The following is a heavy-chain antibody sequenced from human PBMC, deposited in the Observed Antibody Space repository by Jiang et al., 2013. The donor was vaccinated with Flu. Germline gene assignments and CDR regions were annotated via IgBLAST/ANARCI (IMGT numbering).Heavy chain of an antibody. CDR2: IYPSDSDA. CDR3: AREAVAGMYYFDL. J-gene: IGHJ4*02. V-gene: IGHV5-51*01. Sequence: GAEVKKPGESLKISCKGSGYIFANYWIGWVRQMPGKGLEWMGIIYPSDSDARYSPSFQGQVTFSADNSISTAYLQWSSLKASDTAMFYCAREAVAGMYYFDLWGQGTLVTVSS. D-gene: IGHD6-19*01. CDR1: GYIFANYW.